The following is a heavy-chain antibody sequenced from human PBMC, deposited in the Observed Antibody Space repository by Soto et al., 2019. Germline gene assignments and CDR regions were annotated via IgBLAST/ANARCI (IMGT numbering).Heavy chain of an antibody. Sequence: EVQLVESGGGLVQPGGSLRLSCAASGFTFSSYWMHWVRQAPGKGLVWVSRVNSEGSRTNYADSVKGRFTISRDNAKNTLFLQMNSLGADDTALYYCVRGYCSGGTCWDPSFDYWGQGTLVTVSS. J-gene: IGHJ4*02. CDR3: VRGYCSGGTCWDPSFDY. V-gene: IGHV3-74*01. CDR1: GFTFSSYW. D-gene: IGHD2-15*01. CDR2: VNSEGSRT.